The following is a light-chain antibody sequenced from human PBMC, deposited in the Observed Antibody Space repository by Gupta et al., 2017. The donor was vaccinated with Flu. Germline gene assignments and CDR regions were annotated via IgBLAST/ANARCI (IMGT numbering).Light chain of an antibody. CDR2: EVS. CDR3: SSYTSSSTYV. CDR1: SSDVGGYNY. V-gene: IGLV2-14*01. J-gene: IGLJ1*01. Sequence: QSALTQPASVSGSPGPSITIPCTGTSSDVGGYNYVSWYQQHPGKAPKLMIYEVSYRPSGVSNRFSGSKSGNTASLTISGLQAEDEADYYCSSYTSSSTYVFGTGTKVTVL.